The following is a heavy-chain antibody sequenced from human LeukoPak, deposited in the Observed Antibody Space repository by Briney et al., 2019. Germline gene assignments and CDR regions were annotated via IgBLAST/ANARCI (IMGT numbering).Heavy chain of an antibody. CDR2: IYPGDSDT. CDR3: ARFSGGYPPGYYYGMDV. D-gene: IGHD2-15*01. Sequence: GESLQISCKGSGYSFTSYWIGWVRQMPGKGLEWMGIIYPGDSDTRYSPSFQGQVTISADKSISTAYLQWGSLKASDTAMYYCARFSGGYPPGYYYGMDVWGQGTTVTVSS. J-gene: IGHJ6*02. CDR1: GYSFTSYW. V-gene: IGHV5-51*01.